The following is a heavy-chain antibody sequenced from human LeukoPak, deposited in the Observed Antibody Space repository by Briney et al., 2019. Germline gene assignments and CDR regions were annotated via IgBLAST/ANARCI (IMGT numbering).Heavy chain of an antibody. CDR1: GGSFSGYY. CDR2: INHSGST. V-gene: IGHV4-34*01. CDR3: ARGRVSMVRGVIILNWFDP. Sequence: SETLSLTCAVYGGSFSGYYWSWIRQPPGKGLEWIGEINHSGSTNYNPTLKSRFTISVDTAQSQFSLNVSSVAAADTAVYYCARGRVSMVRGVIILNWFDPWGQGTLVTVSS. D-gene: IGHD3-10*01. J-gene: IGHJ5*02.